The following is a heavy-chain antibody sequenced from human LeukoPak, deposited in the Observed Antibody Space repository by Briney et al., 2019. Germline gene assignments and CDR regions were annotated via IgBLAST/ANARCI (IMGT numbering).Heavy chain of an antibody. CDR1: EFTFSSYS. V-gene: IGHV3-48*01. Sequence: GGSLRLSCAASEFTFSSYSMNWVRQTPGKGLEWISCIVSGSTTIYYADSVEGRFTISRDDAKNSLFLQMNSLRAEDTAVYYCARGVRGVIRADYYYYMDVWGKGTTVTVSS. D-gene: IGHD3-10*01. CDR2: IVSGSTTI. J-gene: IGHJ6*03. CDR3: ARGVRGVIRADYYYYMDV.